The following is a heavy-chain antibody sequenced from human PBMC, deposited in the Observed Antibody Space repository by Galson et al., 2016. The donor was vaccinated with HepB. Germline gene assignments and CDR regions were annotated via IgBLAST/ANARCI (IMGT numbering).Heavy chain of an antibody. Sequence: SLRLSCAASGFTFSDYWMTWVRQAPGKGLEWVANIRRDESARYYVDSVKGRFTISRENAKNSLYLQMDSLRAEDTAVYYCARDVSPGYSGTYYDAFDVWGQGTMVTVSS. J-gene: IGHJ3*01. CDR2: IRRDESAR. CDR1: GFTFSDYW. V-gene: IGHV3-7*01. D-gene: IGHD1-26*01. CDR3: ARDVSPGYSGTYYDAFDV.